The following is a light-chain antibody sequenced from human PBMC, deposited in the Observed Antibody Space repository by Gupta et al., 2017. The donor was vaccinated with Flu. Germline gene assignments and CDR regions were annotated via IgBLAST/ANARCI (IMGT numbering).Light chain of an antibody. Sequence: PSRLSASVGDRVTISCRISQSINMWLAWYQQKPGKGPELLMYKASTLQSGVPSRFSGSKSGTEFTLTISYLQPDDSATYYCQKYNTIKPTFGEGTKMEIK. J-gene: IGKJ2*01. CDR1: QSINMW. CDR3: QKYNTIKPT. CDR2: KAS. V-gene: IGKV1-5*03.